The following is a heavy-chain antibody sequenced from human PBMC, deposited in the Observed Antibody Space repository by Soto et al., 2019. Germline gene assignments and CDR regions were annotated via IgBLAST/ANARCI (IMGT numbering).Heavy chain of an antibody. J-gene: IGHJ4*02. D-gene: IGHD3-22*01. Sequence: EVQLLESGGGLVQPGGSLRLSCAASGITISNYPMSWVRQAPGKGLDWVSGISGSGDRTYYADSAKGRFTISKDISRNSLSLQLDSLGVEDTAVYFCVKDDGGYPSTAPHWSQGTLVTVSS. V-gene: IGHV3-23*01. CDR1: GITISNYP. CDR2: ISGSGDRT. CDR3: VKDDGGYPSTAPH.